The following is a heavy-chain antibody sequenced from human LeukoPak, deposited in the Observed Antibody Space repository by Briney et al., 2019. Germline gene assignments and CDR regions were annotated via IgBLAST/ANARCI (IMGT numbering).Heavy chain of an antibody. J-gene: IGHJ4*02. CDR1: GGFISSYY. V-gene: IGHV4-59*01. CDR2: IYYSGST. Sequence: SETLFLICTVSGGFISSYYWSWIRQPPGKGLEWIGYIYYSGSTNYYPSLKSRVTISVDTSKNQFSLKLSSVTAADTAVYYCAREDISYFDYWGQGTLVTVSS. CDR3: AREDISYFDY.